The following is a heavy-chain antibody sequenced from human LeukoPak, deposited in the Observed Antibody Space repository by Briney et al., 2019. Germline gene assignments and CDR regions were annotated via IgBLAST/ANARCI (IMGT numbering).Heavy chain of an antibody. J-gene: IGHJ6*04. CDR2: IDHKGAT. V-gene: IGHV4-34*01. CDR3: ARGPHFYGSGSYEYSYYYYYYGMDV. CDR1: GESFSGYY. Sequence: PSETLSLTCAVYGESFSGYYWTWVRQPPGKGLEWIGEIDHKGATNYNPSLKSRVTISLDTSKNQFSLKLSSVTAADTAVYYCARGPHFYGSGSYEYSYYYYYYGMDVWGKGTEVTVSS. D-gene: IGHD3-10*01.